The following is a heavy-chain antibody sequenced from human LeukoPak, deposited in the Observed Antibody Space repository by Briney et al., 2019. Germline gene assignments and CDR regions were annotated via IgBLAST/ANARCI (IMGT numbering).Heavy chain of an antibody. D-gene: IGHD5-18*01. CDR3: VRQCMGYSHGYFDY. CDR2: IYYTGRD. V-gene: IGHV4-39*01. CDR1: GGSISGSSYY. Sequence: SETLSLTCTVSGGSISGSSYYWGWIRQPPGKGLEWLGSIYYTGRDYYNPSLKSRVTTSVDTPKNQFSLALSSVTAADTAVYYCVRQCMGYSHGYFDYWGQGSLVTVSS. J-gene: IGHJ4*02.